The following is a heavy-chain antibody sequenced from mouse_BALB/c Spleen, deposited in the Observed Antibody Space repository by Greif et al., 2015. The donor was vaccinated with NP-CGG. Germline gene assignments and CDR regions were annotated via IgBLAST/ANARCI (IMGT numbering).Heavy chain of an antibody. D-gene: IGHD2-4*01. CDR1: GFTFTDYY. CDR3: ARNMITYYAMDY. J-gene: IGHJ4*01. Sequence: EVKLVESGGGLVQPGGSLRLSCATSGFTFTDYYMSWVRQPPGKALEWLGFIRNKANGYTTEYSASVKGRFTISRDNSQSILYLQMNTLRAEDSATYYCARNMITYYAMDYWGQGTSVTVSS. V-gene: IGHV7-3*02. CDR2: IRNKANGYTT.